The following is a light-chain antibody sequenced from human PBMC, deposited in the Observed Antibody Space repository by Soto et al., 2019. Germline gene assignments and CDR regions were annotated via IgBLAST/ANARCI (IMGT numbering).Light chain of an antibody. Sequence: QSVLTQPASVSGSPGQSITISCTGTSSDLGDYNSVSWYQHHPDKAPKLMIYNVNYQPSGVSNRFSGYKSGNTASLTISGLQAEDEADYYCSSYTSSDTWVFGGGTKVTVL. CDR2: NVN. J-gene: IGLJ3*02. V-gene: IGLV2-14*03. CDR1: SSDLGDYNS. CDR3: SSYTSSDTWV.